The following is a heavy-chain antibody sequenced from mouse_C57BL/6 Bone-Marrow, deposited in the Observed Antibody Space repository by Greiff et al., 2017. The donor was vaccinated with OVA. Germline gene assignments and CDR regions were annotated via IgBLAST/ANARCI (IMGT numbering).Heavy chain of an antibody. CDR1: GFDFSTYW. J-gene: IGHJ4*01. Sequence: EVKLMESGGGLVQPGGSLKLSCAASGFDFSTYWMSWVRQAPGKGLEWIGEINPDSSTINYTPSLKDKFIISRNNAKNTLYLQMSKARSEDTALYYCARLAYYGFMAYWGQGTSVTVSS. D-gene: IGHD2-9*01. V-gene: IGHV4-1*02. CDR2: INPDSSTI. CDR3: ARLAYYGFMAY.